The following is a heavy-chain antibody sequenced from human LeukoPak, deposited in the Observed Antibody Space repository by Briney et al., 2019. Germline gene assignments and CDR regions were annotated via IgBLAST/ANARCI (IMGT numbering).Heavy chain of an antibody. Sequence: ASVKVSCKASGGTFSSCAISWVRQAPGQGLEWMGGIIPIFGTADYAQKFQGRVTITTDESTSTAYMELSSLRSEDTAVYYCARDQGITGTWKSWGQGTMVTVSS. CDR3: ARDQGITGTWKS. D-gene: IGHD1-20*01. J-gene: IGHJ3*01. CDR1: GGTFSSCA. CDR2: IIPIFGTA. V-gene: IGHV1-69*05.